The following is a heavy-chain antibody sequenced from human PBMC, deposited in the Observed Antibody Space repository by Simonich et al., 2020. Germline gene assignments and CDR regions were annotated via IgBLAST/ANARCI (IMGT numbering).Heavy chain of an antibody. CDR2: ISSSSSYI. J-gene: IGHJ3*02. Sequence: EVQLVESGGGLVKPGGSLRLSCAASGFTFSSYSMNWVRQAPGKGLEWFASISSSSSYIYYADSVKGRFTISRDNAKNSLYLQMNSLRAEDTAVYYCAREQARGGAFDIWGQGTMVTVSS. V-gene: IGHV3-21*01. CDR3: AREQARGGAFDI. D-gene: IGHD3-16*01. CDR1: GFTFSSYS.